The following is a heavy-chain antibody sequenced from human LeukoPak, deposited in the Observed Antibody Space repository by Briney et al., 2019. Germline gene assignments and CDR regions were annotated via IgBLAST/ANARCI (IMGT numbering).Heavy chain of an antibody. CDR2: IIPIFGTA. Sequence: GASVNVSCKASGYSFTTYGISWVRQAPGQGLEWMGGIIPIFGTANYAQKFQGRVTITADKSTSTAYMELSSLRSEDTAVYYCASDLEMATATVDYWGQGTLVTVSS. CDR1: GYSFTTYG. J-gene: IGHJ4*02. D-gene: IGHD5-24*01. CDR3: ASDLEMATATVDY. V-gene: IGHV1-69*06.